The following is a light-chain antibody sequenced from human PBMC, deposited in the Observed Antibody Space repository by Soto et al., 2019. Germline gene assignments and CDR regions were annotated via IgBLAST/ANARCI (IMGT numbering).Light chain of an antibody. CDR2: EAT. CDR1: RSDIGASNS. Sequence: QSALTQPASVSGSPGQSITISCAGTRSDIGASNSVSWYQHLPGRSPTLIIYEATNRPSGVSERVSGSKAGDTASLTISGLQADDESEYFCISYKTDDTFVFGGGTQLTVL. V-gene: IGLV2-14*01. CDR3: ISYKTDDTFV. J-gene: IGLJ7*01.